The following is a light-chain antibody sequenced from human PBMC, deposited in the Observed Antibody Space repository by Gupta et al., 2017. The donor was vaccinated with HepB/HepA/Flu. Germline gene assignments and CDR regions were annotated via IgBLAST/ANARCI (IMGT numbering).Light chain of an antibody. CDR1: NSNLGTNF. V-gene: IGLV1-47*01. CDR3: EAWEETLSSHWV. CDR2: RNN. Sequence: QSVLTQPPSASGTPGQSVTISCSGGNSNLGTNFFNLFQKLPGTAPKLLILRNNQRPYAAPARFSGSNSGTSGAIAISGLRAEEEAAYYFEAWEETLSSHWVFGGGTKLTVL. J-gene: IGLJ3*02.